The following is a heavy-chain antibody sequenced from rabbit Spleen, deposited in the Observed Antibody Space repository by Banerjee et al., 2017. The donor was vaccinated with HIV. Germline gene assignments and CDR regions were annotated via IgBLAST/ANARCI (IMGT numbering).Heavy chain of an antibody. Sequence: QQQLVESGGGLVKPGGSLKVSCKASGFDFSSYGVSWVRQVPGKGLEWIGYIDPVFGITYYANWVNGRFTISRDNAQNTLFLQLNSLTAADTATYFCVREVAAKFNLWGQGTLVTVS. CDR2: IDPVFGIT. CDR3: VREVAAKFNL. J-gene: IGHJ4*01. V-gene: IGHV1S47*01. CDR1: GFDFSSYG. D-gene: IGHD4-1*01.